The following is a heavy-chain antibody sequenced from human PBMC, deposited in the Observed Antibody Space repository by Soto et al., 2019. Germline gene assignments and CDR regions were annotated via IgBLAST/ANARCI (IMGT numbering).Heavy chain of an antibody. V-gene: IGHV3-48*04. CDR2: ISGTSDSI. Sequence: EVQLLESGGGLVRPGGSLRLSCAASGFTFSDYYMSWLRQVPGKGLEWVAYISGTSDSIPYADSVKGRFTISRDNAKNSLYLQMNSLRAEDTAVYYCARVAVVTAAGTSDYWGQGTLVTVSS. J-gene: IGHJ4*02. D-gene: IGHD6-13*01. CDR3: ARVAVVTAAGTSDY. CDR1: GFTFSDYY.